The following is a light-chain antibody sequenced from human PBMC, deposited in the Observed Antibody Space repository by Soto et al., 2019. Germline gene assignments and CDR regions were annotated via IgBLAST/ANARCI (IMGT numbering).Light chain of an antibody. CDR2: GAS. CDR3: QQYGNPPWT. J-gene: IGKJ1*01. V-gene: IGKV3-20*01. CDR1: QSVRSTY. Sequence: EIVLTQPPGTLSLSPGERATLSCRASQSVRSTYLAWYQQKPGQAPRLLIYGASTRATGIPDMFSGSGSGRDFTLNICSLGPHDFAGYYCQQYGNPPWTFGHETKVQF.